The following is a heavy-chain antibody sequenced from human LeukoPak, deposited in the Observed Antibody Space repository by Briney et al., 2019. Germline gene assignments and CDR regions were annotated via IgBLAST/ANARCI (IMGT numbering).Heavy chain of an antibody. J-gene: IGHJ6*02. V-gene: IGHV1-8*01. CDR2: MNPNSGNT. Sequence: ASVKVSCKASGYTFTSYDINWVRQATGQGLEWMGWMNPNSGNTGYAQKFQGRVTMTRNTSISTAYMELSSLRSEDTAVYYCARAYGDYGYPYYYYGADVWGQGTTVTVSS. CDR3: ARAYGDYGYPYYYYGADV. CDR1: GYTFTSYD. D-gene: IGHD4-17*01.